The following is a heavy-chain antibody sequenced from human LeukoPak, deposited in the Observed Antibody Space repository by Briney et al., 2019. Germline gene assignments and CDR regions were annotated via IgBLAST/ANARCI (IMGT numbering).Heavy chain of an antibody. Sequence: ASVKVSCKASGFTFTGYYMHWVRQAPGQGLEWMGWINPDSGGTNYAQKFQGRVTMTRDTSISTAYMELSRLRSDDTAVYYCAPSGSYYYYFDYWGQGTLVTVSS. D-gene: IGHD3-10*01. CDR2: INPDSGGT. CDR3: APSGSYYYYFDY. V-gene: IGHV1-2*02. CDR1: GFTFTGYY. J-gene: IGHJ4*02.